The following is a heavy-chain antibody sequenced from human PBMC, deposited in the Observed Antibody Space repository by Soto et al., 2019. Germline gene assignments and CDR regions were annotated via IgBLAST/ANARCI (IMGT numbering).Heavy chain of an antibody. D-gene: IGHD2-21*01. V-gene: IGHV3-11*06. CDR3: VRGGGGGQFDY. J-gene: IGHJ4*02. Sequence: GGSLRLSCAASGFTFSDFYMTWVRQAPGKGLEWLSYISINSNHKEYGDSVKGRHTISRDDAKNSLYLQMNSLRADDTAVYYCVRGGGGGQFDYWGQGTLVTVSS. CDR2: ISINSNHK. CDR1: GFTFSDFY.